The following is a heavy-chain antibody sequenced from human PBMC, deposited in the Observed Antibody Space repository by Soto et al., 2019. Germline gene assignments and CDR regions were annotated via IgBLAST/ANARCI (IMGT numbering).Heavy chain of an antibody. CDR3: ARDQSWHDLVWWFVAY. V-gene: IGHV1-46*03. J-gene: IGHJ4*02. CDR1: TSHY. D-gene: IGHD2-15*01. Sequence: TSHYMHWVRQAPGQGLEWMGTIYPGGVNIGYAQKFKGRVTMTKDTSTSTVYMELNSLTSEDTAVYYCARDQSWHDLVWWFVAYWGQGTLVTVSS. CDR2: IYPGGVNI.